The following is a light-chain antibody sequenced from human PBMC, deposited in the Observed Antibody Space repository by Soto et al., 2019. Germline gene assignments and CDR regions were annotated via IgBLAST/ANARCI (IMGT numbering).Light chain of an antibody. Sequence: QSVLTQPASVSRSPGQSITISCAGTSADIGAYNYVSWYQHHPGKAPKLMIYDVSDRPSGVSNRFSGSKSGNTASLTISGLQAEDEADYYCSSYTSSSTLLYVFGAGTKVTVL. CDR2: DVS. CDR3: SSYTSSSTLLYV. J-gene: IGLJ1*01. CDR1: SADIGAYNY. V-gene: IGLV2-14*03.